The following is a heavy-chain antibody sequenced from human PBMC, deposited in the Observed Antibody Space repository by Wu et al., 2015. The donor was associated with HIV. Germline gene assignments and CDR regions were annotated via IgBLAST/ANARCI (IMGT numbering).Heavy chain of an antibody. V-gene: IGHV4-34*01. D-gene: IGHD6-19*01. CDR1: GGSFSGYY. J-gene: IGHJ4*02. CDR2: INHSGST. CDR3: ARVAGYSSGWHYFDY. Sequence: QVQLQQWGAGLLKPSETLSLTCAVYGGSFSGYYWSWIRQPPGKGLEWIGEINHSGSTNYNPSLKSRVTISVDTSKNQFSLKLSSVTAADTAVYFCARVAGYSSGWHYFDYWGQGTLVTVSS.